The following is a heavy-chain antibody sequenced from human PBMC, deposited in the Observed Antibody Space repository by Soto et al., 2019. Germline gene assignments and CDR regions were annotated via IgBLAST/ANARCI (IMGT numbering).Heavy chain of an antibody. Sequence: QVQLEQSGAEVKKPGSSVKVSCKASGGTFGSYAISWVRQAPGQGLEWMGGIIPIFGTANYAQKFQGRVTITADESTSTAYMELRSLRSEDTAVYYCAREGSGSYYNAFDIWGQGTMVTVSS. D-gene: IGHD1-26*01. J-gene: IGHJ3*02. CDR3: AREGSGSYYNAFDI. CDR1: GGTFGSYA. CDR2: IIPIFGTA. V-gene: IGHV1-69*01.